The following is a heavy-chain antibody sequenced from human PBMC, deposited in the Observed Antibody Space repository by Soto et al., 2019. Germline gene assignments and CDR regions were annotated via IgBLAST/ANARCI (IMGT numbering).Heavy chain of an antibody. CDR3: AKAAGSGSYQGYAI. CDR1: GGSTGTYF. Sequence: SETLSLTCSVSGGSTGTYFWSWIRQPPGKGLEWIGYIYYSGSTYYNPSLKSRVIISADTSKNQFSLKLSSVTAADTAVYHCAKAAGSGSYQGYAIWGQGTMVTVSS. D-gene: IGHD3-10*01. V-gene: IGHV4-59*06. CDR2: IYYSGST. J-gene: IGHJ3*02.